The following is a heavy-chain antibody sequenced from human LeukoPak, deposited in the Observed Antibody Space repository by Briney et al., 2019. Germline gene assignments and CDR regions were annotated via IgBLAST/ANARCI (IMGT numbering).Heavy chain of an antibody. D-gene: IGHD6-13*01. V-gene: IGHV4-39*07. CDR3: ARHSSWGVYGMDV. Sequence: PSETLSLTCTVSGGSISSSSYYWGWIRQPPGKGLEWIGSIYYSGSTYYNPSLKSRVTISVDTSKNQFSLKLSSVTAADTAVYYCARHSSWGVYGMDVWGQGTTVTVSS. J-gene: IGHJ6*02. CDR2: IYYSGST. CDR1: GGSISSSSYY.